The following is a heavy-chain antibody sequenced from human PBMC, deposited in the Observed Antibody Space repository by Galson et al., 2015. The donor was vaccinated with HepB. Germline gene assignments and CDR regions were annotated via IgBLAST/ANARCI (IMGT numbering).Heavy chain of an antibody. CDR3: ARDSRHSSKGYYYMDV. CDR1: GGSVSSGSYY. D-gene: IGHD5-18*01. CDR2: IYYSGST. V-gene: IGHV4-61*01. Sequence: SETLSLTCTVSGGSVSSGSYYWSWIRQPPGKGLEWIGYIYYSGSTNYNPSLKSRVTISVDTSKNQFSLKLSSVTAADTAVYYCARDSRHSSKGYYYMDVWGKGTTVTVSS. J-gene: IGHJ6*03.